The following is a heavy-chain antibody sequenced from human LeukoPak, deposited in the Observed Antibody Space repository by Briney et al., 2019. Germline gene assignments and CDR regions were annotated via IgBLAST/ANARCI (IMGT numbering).Heavy chain of an antibody. V-gene: IGHV3-53*04. J-gene: IGHJ4*02. CDR2: IYSGGST. Sequence: GGSLRLSCTASGFTVSSNYMSWVRQAPGKGLEWVSVIYSGGSTYYADSVKGRFTISRHNSKNTLYLQMNSLRAEDTAVYYCARSRYYGSGSPLGDYWGQGTLVTVSS. D-gene: IGHD3-10*01. CDR1: GFTVSSNY. CDR3: ARSRYYGSGSPLGDY.